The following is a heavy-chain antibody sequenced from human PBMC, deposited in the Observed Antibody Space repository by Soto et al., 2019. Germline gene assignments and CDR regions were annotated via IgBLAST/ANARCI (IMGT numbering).Heavy chain of an antibody. CDR3: ARYRQHRDSPGRFAP. Sequence: SVKVSWKDSCYTFTNYGISWVRQAPGQGLEWMGWISAYNGNTNYAQKLRGRVTMTTDTSTSTAYMELRSLRSDDTAVYYCARYRQHRDSPGRFAPWGQGTLVTVSS. CDR1: CYTFTNYG. CDR2: ISAYNGNT. D-gene: IGHD6-13*01. V-gene: IGHV1-18*01. J-gene: IGHJ5*02.